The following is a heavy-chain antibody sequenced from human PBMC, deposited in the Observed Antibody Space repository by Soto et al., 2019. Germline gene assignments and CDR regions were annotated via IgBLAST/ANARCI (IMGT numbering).Heavy chain of an antibody. CDR3: AHIVVAGLGYYFDY. J-gene: IGHJ4*02. Sequence: QITLKESGPTLVKPTQTLTLTCTFSGFSLSSTRMAVGWIRQPPGKALEWLALIYWDDDKRYSPFLKSRLTSSTDTSKIKVVLTMSNMDPVDTARYYCAHIVVAGLGYYFDYWGQGTLVTVSS. CDR2: IYWDDDK. V-gene: IGHV2-5*02. CDR1: GFSLSSTRMA. D-gene: IGHD6-19*01.